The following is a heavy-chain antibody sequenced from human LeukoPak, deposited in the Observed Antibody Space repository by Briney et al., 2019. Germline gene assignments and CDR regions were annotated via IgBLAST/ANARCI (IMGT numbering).Heavy chain of an antibody. CDR2: IYTSGST. J-gene: IGHJ3*02. D-gene: IGHD6-25*01. CDR3: ARAPQRSLDAFDI. CDR1: GGSISSGSYY. Sequence: PSETLSPTCTVSGGSISSGSYYWSWIRQPAGKGLEWIGRIYTSGSTNYNPSLKSRVTISVDTSKNQFSLKLSSVTAADTAVYYCARAPQRSLDAFDIWGQGTMVTVSS. V-gene: IGHV4-61*02.